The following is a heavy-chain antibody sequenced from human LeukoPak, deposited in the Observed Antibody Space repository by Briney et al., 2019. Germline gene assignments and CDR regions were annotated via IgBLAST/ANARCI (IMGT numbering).Heavy chain of an antibody. V-gene: IGHV4-34*01. CDR3: AGGGIRYFDWLPFDP. Sequence: PSETLSLTCAAYGGSFSGYYWSWIRQPPGKGLKWIGEINHSGSTNYNPYLKSRVTISVDTSKNQFSLKLSSVTAADTAVYYHAGGGIRYFDWLPFDPWGQGTLVTVSS. CDR1: GGSFSGYY. CDR2: INHSGST. J-gene: IGHJ5*02. D-gene: IGHD3-9*01.